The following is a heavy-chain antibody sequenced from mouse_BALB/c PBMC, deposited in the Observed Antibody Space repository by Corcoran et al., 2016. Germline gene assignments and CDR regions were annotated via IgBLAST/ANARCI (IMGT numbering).Heavy chain of an antibody. CDR3: ARGDYYGSSYDFDY. V-gene: IGHV1-9*01. J-gene: IGHJ2*01. CDR2: ILPGSGST. CDR1: GYTFSSYW. D-gene: IGHD1-1*01. Sequence: QVQLQQSGAELMKPGASVKISCKATGYTFSSYWIEWVKQRPGHGLEWIGEILPGSGSTNYNEKFKGKATFTADTSSNTAYMQLSSLTSEDSAVYYCARGDYYGSSYDFDYWGQGTTLTVSS.